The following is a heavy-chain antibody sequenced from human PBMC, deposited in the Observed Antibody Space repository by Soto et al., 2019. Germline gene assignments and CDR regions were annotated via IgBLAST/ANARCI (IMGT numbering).Heavy chain of an antibody. V-gene: IGHV1-18*04. CDR2: ISAYNGNT. D-gene: IGHD4-4*01. J-gene: IGHJ4*02. CDR1: GYTFTSYG. CDR3: ARGYSRGGFDY. Sequence: QVQLVQSGAEVKKPGASVKVSCKASGYTFTSYGISWVRQAPGQGLEWMGWISAYNGNTNYAQKFQGRVTITADESTSTAYMELSSLRSEDTAVYYCARGYSRGGFDYWGQGTLVTVSS.